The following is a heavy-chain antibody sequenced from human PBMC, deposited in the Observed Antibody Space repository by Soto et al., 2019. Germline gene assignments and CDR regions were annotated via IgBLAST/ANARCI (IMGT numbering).Heavy chain of an antibody. V-gene: IGHV1-18*04. CDR1: GYTFTGYY. D-gene: IGHD4-17*01. CDR2: INPNSGNT. J-gene: IGHJ4*02. Sequence: ASVKVSCKASGYTFTGYYMHWVRQAPGQGLEWMGWINPNSGNTNYAQKLQGRVTMTTDTSTSTAYMELRSLRSYDTAVYYCARDRGDYGIDYWGQGTLVTVSS. CDR3: ARDRGDYGIDY.